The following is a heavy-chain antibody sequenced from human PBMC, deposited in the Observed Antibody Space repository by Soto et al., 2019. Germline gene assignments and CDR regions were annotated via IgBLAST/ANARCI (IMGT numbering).Heavy chain of an antibody. V-gene: IGHV3-7*01. CDR1: GFIFRNYL. J-gene: IGHJ4*02. CDR3: AREKRANGYFDY. CDR2: IKEEGSER. Sequence: EVQLVESGGGLVQPGESLRLSCAASGFIFRNYLMSWVRQAPGRGLEWVANIKEEGSERYYVDSVNGRFTISRDNAKNSLDLEMTRPRGDDTAIYYGAREKRANGYFDYWGQGTRVTVSS. D-gene: IGHD6-25*01.